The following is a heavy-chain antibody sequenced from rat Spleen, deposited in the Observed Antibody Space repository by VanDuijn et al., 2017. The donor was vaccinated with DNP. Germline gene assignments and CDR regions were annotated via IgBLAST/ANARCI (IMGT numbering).Heavy chain of an antibody. D-gene: IGHD5-1*01. J-gene: IGHJ4*01. Sequence: QVQLKESGPGLVQPSQTLSLTCTVSGFSLTSYNVHWVRQPTGKGLEWMGVIWTGGSTDYNSALKSRLRINRDTSKSQVFLKMNSLQTDDTDIYYCTRESWGYVMDAWGQGASVTVSS. V-gene: IGHV2-30*01. CDR2: IWTGGST. CDR1: GFSLTSYN. CDR3: TRESWGYVMDA.